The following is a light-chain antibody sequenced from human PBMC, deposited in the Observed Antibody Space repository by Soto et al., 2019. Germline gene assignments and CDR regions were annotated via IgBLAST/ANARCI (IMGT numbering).Light chain of an antibody. CDR3: QQYYSTPLT. CDR1: QSVLYSSNNKNY. Sequence: DIVLTQSPDSLPVSLVERATINCMSSQSVLYSSNNKNYLAWYQQKPGQPPKLLIYWASTRESGVPDRFSGSGSGTDFTLTISSLQAEDVAVYYCQQYYSTPLTFGGGTKVDI. J-gene: IGKJ4*01. V-gene: IGKV4-1*01. CDR2: WAS.